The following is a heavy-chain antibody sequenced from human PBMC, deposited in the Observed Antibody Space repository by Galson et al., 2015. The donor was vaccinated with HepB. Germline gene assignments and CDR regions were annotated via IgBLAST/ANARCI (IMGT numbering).Heavy chain of an antibody. CDR2: ISSSSSYI. D-gene: IGHD2-2*02. CDR1: GFTFSSYS. CDR3: ARAMVVVPAAISAYYYGMDV. Sequence: SLRLSCAASGFTFSSYSMNWVRQAPGKGLEWVSSISSSSSYIYYADSVKGRFTISRDNAKNSLYLQMNSLRAEDTAVYYCARAMVVVPAAISAYYYGMDVWGQGTTVTVSS. J-gene: IGHJ6*02. V-gene: IGHV3-21*01.